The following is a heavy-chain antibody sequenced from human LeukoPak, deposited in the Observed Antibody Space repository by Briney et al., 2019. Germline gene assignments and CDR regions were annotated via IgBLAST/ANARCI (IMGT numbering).Heavy chain of an antibody. D-gene: IGHD6-13*01. CDR3: ARHPPGSSNDDY. V-gene: IGHV4-59*08. J-gene: IGHJ4*02. CDR1: GGSLSSYY. CDR2: IYYSGST. Sequence: PSETLSLTCTVSGGSLSSYYWHWIRQPPGKGLEWIGYIYYSGSTNYNPSLKSRVTISVDTSKNQFSLKLSSVTAADTAVYYCARHPPGSSNDDYWGQGTLVTVSS.